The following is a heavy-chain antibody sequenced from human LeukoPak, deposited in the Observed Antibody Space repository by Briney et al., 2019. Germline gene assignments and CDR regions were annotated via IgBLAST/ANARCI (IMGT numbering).Heavy chain of an antibody. CDR3: ARSGIAAAGLDY. Sequence: SGTLSLTCAVSGGSISSSNWWSWGRQPPGKGLEWIGEIYHSGSTNYNPSLKSRITISVDKSKNQFPLKLSSVTAADTAVYYCARSGIAAAGLDYWGQGTLVTVSS. CDR1: GGSISSSNW. D-gene: IGHD6-13*01. J-gene: IGHJ4*02. CDR2: IYHSGST. V-gene: IGHV4-4*02.